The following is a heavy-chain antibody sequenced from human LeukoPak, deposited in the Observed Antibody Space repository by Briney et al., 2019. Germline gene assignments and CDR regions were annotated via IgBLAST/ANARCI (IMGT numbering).Heavy chain of an antibody. Sequence: GGSLRLSCAASGFTFSSYAMHWVRQAPGKGLEWVAVISYDGSNKYYADSVKGRFTISRDNSKNTLYLQMNSLRAEDTAVYYCARVGYSSSWSGDYYYGMDVWGQGTTVTVSS. CDR3: ARVGYSSSWSGDYYYGMDV. V-gene: IGHV3-30-3*01. CDR1: GFTFSSYA. CDR2: ISYDGSNK. J-gene: IGHJ6*02. D-gene: IGHD6-13*01.